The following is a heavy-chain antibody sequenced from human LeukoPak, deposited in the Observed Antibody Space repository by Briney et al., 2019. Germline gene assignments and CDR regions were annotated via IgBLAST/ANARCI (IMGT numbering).Heavy chain of an antibody. CDR3: AKSLDTSSWYYFGY. V-gene: IGHV3-30*18. CDR2: SHDGTNK. Sequence: SHDGTNKNYADSVKGRFTISRDNSKRTVYLQMNSLRGEDTAVYYCAKSLDTSSWYYFGYWGQGTLVTVSS. J-gene: IGHJ4*02. D-gene: IGHD6-13*01.